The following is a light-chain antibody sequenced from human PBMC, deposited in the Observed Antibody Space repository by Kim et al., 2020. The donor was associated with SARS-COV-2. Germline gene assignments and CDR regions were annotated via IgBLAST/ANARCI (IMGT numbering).Light chain of an antibody. CDR2: DAS. Sequence: DIQLTQSPSSVSASVGDSVTITCQASQDIRKFLNWYQHKPGKAPELLISDASTLRTGVPSRFSGSASGTHFTFTISNLQPEDIATYYCQQYNNLRAITFGQGTRLEIK. J-gene: IGKJ5*01. CDR1: QDIRKF. V-gene: IGKV1-33*01. CDR3: QQYNNLRAIT.